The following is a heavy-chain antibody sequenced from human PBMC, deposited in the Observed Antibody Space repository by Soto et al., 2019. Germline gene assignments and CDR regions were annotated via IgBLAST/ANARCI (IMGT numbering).Heavy chain of an antibody. Sequence: QVQLVQSGTEVKKPGSSVTVSCKASGGPYSKYSISWVRQAPGQGLEWMGRIIPIFDMTNYAQKFQGRVTITADKSTSTVYMDLSSLRSEHTAVYYCARSLLGYHYDSDGLDSWGQGTLFSVSS. J-gene: IGHJ4*02. CDR3: ARSLLGYHYDSDGLDS. D-gene: IGHD3-22*01. CDR2: IIPIFDMT. V-gene: IGHV1-69*02. CDR1: GGPYSKYS.